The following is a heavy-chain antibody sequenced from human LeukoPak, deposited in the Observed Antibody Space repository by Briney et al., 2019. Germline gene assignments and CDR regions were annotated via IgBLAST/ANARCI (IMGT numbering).Heavy chain of an antibody. CDR1: GFRFSTFA. CDR2: ISGSGSAT. J-gene: IGHJ6*02. V-gene: IGHV3-23*01. Sequence: GASLRLSCAASGFRFSTFAMSWVRQAPGKGLEWVSGISGSGSATYYADSVKGRFTISRENSKNTLYLQKNSLRADDKAVYYCAKNNSARDGMDVWGQGTTVTVSS. D-gene: IGHD2/OR15-2a*01. CDR3: AKNNSARDGMDV.